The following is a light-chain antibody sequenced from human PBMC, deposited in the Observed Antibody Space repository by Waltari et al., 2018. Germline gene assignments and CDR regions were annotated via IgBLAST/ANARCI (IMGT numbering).Light chain of an antibody. V-gene: IGLV2-14*03. CDR3: SSYSISSNYFV. CDR2: DVS. J-gene: IGLJ1*01. Sequence: QSALTQPASVSGSPGQSITISCTGTTSDIGYYKYVSWYQQHPGKAPKLIIYDVSHRPSVVSDRSSGSKSGNPASLTISGLRSEDEADYHCSSYSISSNYFVFGTGTTVTVL. CDR1: TSDIGYYKY.